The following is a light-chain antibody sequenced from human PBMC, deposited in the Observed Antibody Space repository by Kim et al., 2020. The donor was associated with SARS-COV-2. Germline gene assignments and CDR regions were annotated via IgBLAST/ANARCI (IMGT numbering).Light chain of an antibody. Sequence: EIVLTQSPGTLSLSPGERATLSCRASQSVSSSYLAWYQQKPGQAPRLLIYGASSRATGIPGRFSGSGSGTDFTLTISRLEPEDVAVYYCQQYGSSPPITFGQGTRVEIK. CDR3: QQYGSSPPIT. CDR2: GAS. CDR1: QSVSSSY. J-gene: IGKJ5*01. V-gene: IGKV3-20*01.